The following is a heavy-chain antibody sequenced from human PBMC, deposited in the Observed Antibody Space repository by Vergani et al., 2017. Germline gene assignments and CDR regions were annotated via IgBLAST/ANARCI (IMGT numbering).Heavy chain of an antibody. Sequence: EVQLVQSGGEVKKPGESLKISCKGSGYPFTSYWMAWVRQAPGKGLEWMGIIYPGDSDSRSTPSFQGQVTMSVDKSIDTAYLSWRSLKAADTATYFCVRLRGASCFGTTCYPDYWGQGTLVRVSS. CDR3: VRLRGASCFGTTCYPDY. CDR1: GYPFTSYW. D-gene: IGHD2-2*01. V-gene: IGHV5-51*03. J-gene: IGHJ4*02. CDR2: IYPGDSDS.